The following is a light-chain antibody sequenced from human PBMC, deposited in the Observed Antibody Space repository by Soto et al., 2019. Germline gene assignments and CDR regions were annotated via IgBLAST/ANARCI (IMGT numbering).Light chain of an antibody. CDR1: QSVSDN. Sequence: EIVMTQSPAALSVSPGERATLSCRASQSVSDNLAWYQQNPGQAPRLLIFGTSTRATGIPARFSGSGSGTEFTLTTSRPQSEDFGVYYCQQYKNQPPSTFGPGTTLEIK. CDR3: QQYKNQPPST. J-gene: IGKJ1*01. V-gene: IGKV3-15*01. CDR2: GTS.